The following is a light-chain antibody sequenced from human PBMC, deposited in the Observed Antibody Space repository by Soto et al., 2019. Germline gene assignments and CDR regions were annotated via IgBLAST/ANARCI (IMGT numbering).Light chain of an antibody. CDR1: QSIANY. Sequence: IQMTQSPSSLSASVGDRVTITCRASQSIANYLNWYQQKPGKAPKLLIYAASTLESGVPSRFSGSGSGTEFTLTISSLQPDDFATYYCQQYNSYAWTFGQGTKV. CDR2: AAS. J-gene: IGKJ1*01. V-gene: IGKV1-5*01. CDR3: QQYNSYAWT.